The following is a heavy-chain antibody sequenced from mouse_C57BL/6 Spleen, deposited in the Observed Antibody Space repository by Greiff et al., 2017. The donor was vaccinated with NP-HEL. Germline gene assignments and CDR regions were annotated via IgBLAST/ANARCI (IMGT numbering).Heavy chain of an antibody. V-gene: IGHV2-2*01. CDR2: IWSGGSA. Sequence: VKLQESGPGLVQPSQSLSITCTVSGFSLTNYDVHWVRQSPGKGLEWLGVIWSGGSADYNAAFISRLSIIKDNSKSQVFFKMNSLQADDTAIYYCARNGGYYGKNYFDYWGQGTTLTVSS. J-gene: IGHJ2*01. CDR1: GFSLTNYD. D-gene: IGHD1-1*01. CDR3: ARNGGYYGKNYFDY.